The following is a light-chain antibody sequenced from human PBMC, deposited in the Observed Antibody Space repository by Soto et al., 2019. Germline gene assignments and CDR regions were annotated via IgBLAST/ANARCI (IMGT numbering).Light chain of an antibody. Sequence: QPVLTQPASVSGSPGQSITISCTGTSSDVGGYNYVSWYQQHPGKAPKLMIYDVTNRPSGVSNRFSGSKSGNTASLTISGLQAEDEADYYCSSYTSSSTPLVFGGGTKVTVL. CDR1: SSDVGGYNY. CDR3: SSYTSSSTPLV. J-gene: IGLJ3*02. CDR2: DVT. V-gene: IGLV2-14*01.